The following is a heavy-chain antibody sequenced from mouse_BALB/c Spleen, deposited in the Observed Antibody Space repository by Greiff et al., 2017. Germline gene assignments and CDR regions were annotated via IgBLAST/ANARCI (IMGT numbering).Heavy chain of an antibody. CDR2: IYPGDGDT. D-gene: IGHD2-2*01. CDR3: ANGYDWFAY. J-gene: IGHJ3*01. Sequence: QVHVKQSGAELARPGASVKLSCKASGYTFTSYWMQWVKQRPGQGLEWIGAIYPGDGDTRYTQKFKGKATLTADKSSSTAYMQLSSLASEDSAVYYCANGYDWFAYWGQGTLVTVSA. V-gene: IGHV1-87*01. CDR1: GYTFTSYW.